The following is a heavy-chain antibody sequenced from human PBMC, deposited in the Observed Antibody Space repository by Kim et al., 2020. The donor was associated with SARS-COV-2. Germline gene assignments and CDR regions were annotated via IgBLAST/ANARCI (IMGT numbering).Heavy chain of an antibody. CDR1: GGSFSGYY. CDR2: INHSGST. Sequence: SETLSLTCAVYGGSFSGYYWSWIRQPPGKGLEWIGEINHSGSTNYNPSLKSRVTISVDTSKNQFSLKLSSVTAADTAVYYCARGSLNSPITMVRGVGRYYFDYWGQGTLVTVSS. J-gene: IGHJ4*02. V-gene: IGHV4-34*01. CDR3: ARGSLNSPITMVRGVGRYYFDY. D-gene: IGHD3-10*01.